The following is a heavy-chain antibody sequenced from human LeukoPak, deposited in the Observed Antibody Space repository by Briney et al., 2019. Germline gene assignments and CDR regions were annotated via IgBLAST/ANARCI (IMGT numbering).Heavy chain of an antibody. D-gene: IGHD5-18*01. CDR1: GFTFSSYA. Sequence: GGSLRLSCAASGFTFSSYAMSWVRQAPGKGLEWVSSISSASTYIYYADSVKGRFTISRDNAKNSLYPQMNSLRAEDTAMYYCARLVWDTTMADGDIDSWGQGTLLIVSS. V-gene: IGHV3-21*01. CDR2: ISSASTYI. CDR3: ARLVWDTTMADGDIDS. J-gene: IGHJ4*02.